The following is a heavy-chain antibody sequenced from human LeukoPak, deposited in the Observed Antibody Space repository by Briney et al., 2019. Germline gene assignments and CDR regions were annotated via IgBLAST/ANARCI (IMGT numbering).Heavy chain of an antibody. Sequence: GGSLRLSCAASKFTFSDYNMTWVRQAPGKGPEWVAYMNQFGTEIKYLDSVKGRFTISRDNAKNSLYLWMASLTADDTAVYYCARGTYYYEFWGQGTLVIVSS. CDR2: MNQFGTEI. D-gene: IGHD3/OR15-3a*01. J-gene: IGHJ4*02. V-gene: IGHV3-7*04. CDR3: ARGTYYYEF. CDR1: KFTFSDYN.